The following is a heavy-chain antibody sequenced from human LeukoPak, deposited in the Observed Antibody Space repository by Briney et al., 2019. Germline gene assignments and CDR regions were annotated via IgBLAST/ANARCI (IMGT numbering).Heavy chain of an antibody. Sequence: ASVKVSCKASGYTFFSYGISWVRQAPGQGLEWMGWISGYNGNTHYAQKVQGRVTMTTDTSTTTAYMELRSLRSDDTAVYYCARDARSGGYFYDYWGQGTLVTVSS. CDR1: GYTFFSYG. CDR3: ARDARSGGYFYDY. CDR2: ISGYNGNT. J-gene: IGHJ4*02. D-gene: IGHD1-26*01. V-gene: IGHV1-18*01.